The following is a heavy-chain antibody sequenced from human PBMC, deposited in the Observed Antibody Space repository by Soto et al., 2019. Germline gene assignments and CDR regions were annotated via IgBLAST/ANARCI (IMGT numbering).Heavy chain of an antibody. J-gene: IGHJ6*02. Sequence: QVQLVESGGGVVQPGRSLRLSCAASGFTFSSCGMHWVRQAPGKGLEWVAVISYDGSNKYYADSVKGRFTISRDNSKNTLYLQMNSLRAEDTAVYYCAKDRYSYGYNYYYGMDVWGQGTTVTVSS. CDR2: ISYDGSNK. D-gene: IGHD5-18*01. V-gene: IGHV3-30*18. CDR1: GFTFSSCG. CDR3: AKDRYSYGYNYYYGMDV.